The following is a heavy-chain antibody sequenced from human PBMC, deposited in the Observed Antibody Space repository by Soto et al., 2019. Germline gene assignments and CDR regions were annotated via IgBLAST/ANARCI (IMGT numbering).Heavy chain of an antibody. CDR3: ARSGDNYNRLDY. J-gene: IGHJ4*02. CDR2: SSDSGTFT. V-gene: IGHV3-11*06. Sequence: PGVPQRHSYTASGFTFIDYYMSWLRQAPGKGLEWLSYSSDSGTFTRYADSVKGRFSISRDNAKNSLYLQINSLRGEDTAIYYCARSGDNYNRLDYWGQGTPVT. CDR1: GFTFIDYY. D-gene: IGHD1-1*01.